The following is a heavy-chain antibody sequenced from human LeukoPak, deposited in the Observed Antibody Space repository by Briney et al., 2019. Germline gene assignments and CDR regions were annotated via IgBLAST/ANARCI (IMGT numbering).Heavy chain of an antibody. J-gene: IGHJ6*02. CDR3: ARPLYSGSYYYYYGMDV. V-gene: IGHV5-51*01. Sequence: GESLKISCKGSGYSFTNYWIGWVRQMPGKGLEWMGIIYPDDSNTKYSPSFQGLVTISADKSISTAYLQWSSLKASDTAMYYCARPLYSGSYYYYYGMDVWGQGTTVTVSS. CDR1: GYSFTNYW. CDR2: IYPDDSNT. D-gene: IGHD1-26*01.